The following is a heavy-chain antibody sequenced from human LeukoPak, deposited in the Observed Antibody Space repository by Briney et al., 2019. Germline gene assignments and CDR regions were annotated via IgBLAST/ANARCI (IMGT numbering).Heavy chain of an antibody. CDR1: GGTFSSYA. D-gene: IGHD3-3*01. CDR3: ALKITIFGVVSNFDY. J-gene: IGHJ4*02. CDR2: IIPIFGTA. Sequence: SVKVSCKASGGTFSSYAISWVRQAPGQGLEWMGGIIPIFGTANYAQKFQGRVTITADESTSTAYMELSSLRSEDTAVYYCALKITIFGVVSNFDYWGQGTLVTVSS. V-gene: IGHV1-69*01.